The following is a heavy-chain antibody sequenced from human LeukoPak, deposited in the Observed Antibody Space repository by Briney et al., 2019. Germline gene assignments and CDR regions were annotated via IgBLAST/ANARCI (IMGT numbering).Heavy chain of an antibody. CDR2: ISSSSSYI. CDR1: GFTFSSYS. Sequence: PGGSLRLSCAASGFTFSSYSMNWVRQAPGKGLEWVSSISSSSSYIYYADSVKGRFTISRDNSKNTLYVQMDNLRDDDTAVYYCAKDAPLYDSSGDPDHAFDFWGRGTIVAVSS. D-gene: IGHD3-22*01. V-gene: IGHV3-21*04. CDR3: AKDAPLYDSSGDPDHAFDF. J-gene: IGHJ3*01.